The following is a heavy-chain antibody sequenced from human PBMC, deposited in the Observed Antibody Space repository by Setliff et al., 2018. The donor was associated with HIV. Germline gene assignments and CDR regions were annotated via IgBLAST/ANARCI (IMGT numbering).Heavy chain of an antibody. V-gene: IGHV1-18*03. J-gene: IGHJ4*02. Sequence: GASVKVSCKASGYTFTSYGISWVRQAPGQGLGWMGWISAYNGNTNYAQKLQGRVTMTTDTSASTAYMELSSLRSEDMAVYYCAREGAAAGLDLDYWGQGTLVTVSS. CDR3: AREGAAAGLDLDY. CDR2: ISAYNGNT. CDR1: GYTFTSYG. D-gene: IGHD6-13*01.